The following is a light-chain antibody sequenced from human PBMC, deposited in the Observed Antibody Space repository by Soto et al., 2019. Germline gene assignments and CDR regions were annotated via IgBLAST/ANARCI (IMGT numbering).Light chain of an antibody. J-gene: IGLJ1*01. CDR3: YSFAGSTTFSYV. CDR2: EGT. Sequence: SVLTQPASVSESPGQSISISCTGTSSDVVTYNLVSWYQQHPGKAPTVLIYEGTKRPSGVSNRFSGSKSGNTASLTISGLQTEDEADYYCYSFAGSTTFSYVFGPGTKVTVL. CDR1: SSDVVTYNL. V-gene: IGLV2-23*03.